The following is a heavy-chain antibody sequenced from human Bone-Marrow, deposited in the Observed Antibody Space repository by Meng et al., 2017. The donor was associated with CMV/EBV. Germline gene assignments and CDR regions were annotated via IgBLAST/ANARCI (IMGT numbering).Heavy chain of an antibody. D-gene: IGHD6-13*01. CDR1: GFTFGDYA. Sequence: GGSLRLSCTASGFTFGDYAMSWVRQAPGKGLEWVGFIRSKAYGGTTEYAASVKGRFTISRDDSKSIAYLQMNSLKTEDTAVYYCTRHFQQLALDDWGQGKLVTGSS. V-gene: IGHV3-49*04. J-gene: IGHJ4*02. CDR2: IRSKAYGGTT. CDR3: TRHFQQLALDD.